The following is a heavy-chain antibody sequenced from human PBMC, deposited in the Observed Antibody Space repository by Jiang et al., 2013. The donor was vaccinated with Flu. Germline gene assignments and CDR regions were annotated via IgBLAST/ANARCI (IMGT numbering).Heavy chain of an antibody. Sequence: QTLTLTLHLLWVLTHHCWECLWAGIRQPPGKGLEWLALIYWNDDKRYSPSLRNRLTITKDTSGNQVVLTMTNMDPVDTATYYCAHYYAWGGYYNGDFDYWGQ. J-gene: IGHJ4*02. CDR3: AHYYAWGGYYNGDFDY. V-gene: IGHV2-5*01. CDR1: VLTHHCWECL. CDR2: IYWNDDK. D-gene: IGHD3-10*01.